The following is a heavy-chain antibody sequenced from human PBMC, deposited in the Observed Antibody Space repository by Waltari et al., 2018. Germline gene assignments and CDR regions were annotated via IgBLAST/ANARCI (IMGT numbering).Heavy chain of an antibody. J-gene: IGHJ6*03. V-gene: IGHV4-4*07. D-gene: IGHD6-6*01. CDR3: ARHSSSSPYYYYYMDV. Sequence: QVQLQESGPGLVKPSETLSLTCTVSGGSISSYYWSWIRQPAGKGLEWIGRIYTSGSTNYNPSLKRRVTMSVDTSKNQFSLKLSSVTAADTAVYYCARHSSSSPYYYYYMDVWGKGTTVTISS. CDR2: IYTSGST. CDR1: GGSISSYY.